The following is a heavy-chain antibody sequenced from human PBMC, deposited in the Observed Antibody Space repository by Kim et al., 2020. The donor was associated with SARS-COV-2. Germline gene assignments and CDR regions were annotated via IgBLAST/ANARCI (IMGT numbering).Heavy chain of an antibody. Sequence: GGSLRLSCAASGFTFSSYGMHGVRQAPGKGLEWVAVISYDGSNKNYADSVKGRFTISRDNSKNTLYLQMNSLRAEDTAVYYCTKELPPGYSSGWSYYYYGMGVWGQGTPVTVSS. D-gene: IGHD6-19*01. CDR3: TKELPPGYSSGWSYYYYGMGV. V-gene: IGHV3-30*18. CDR2: ISYDGSNK. CDR1: GFTFSSYG. J-gene: IGHJ6*02.